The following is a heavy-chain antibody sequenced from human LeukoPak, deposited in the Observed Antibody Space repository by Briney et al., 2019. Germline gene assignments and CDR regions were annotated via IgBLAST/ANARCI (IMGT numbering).Heavy chain of an antibody. CDR3: ARETYYYGSGQNFYSGMDV. CDR2: IIPILGIA. CDR1: GGTFSSYA. V-gene: IGHV1-69*04. J-gene: IGHJ6*02. Sequence: SVKVSCKASGGTFSSYAISWVRQAPGQGLEWVGRIIPILGIANYAQKFQGRVTITADKSTSTAYMELSSLRSEDTAVYYCARETYYYGSGQNFYSGMDVWGQGTTVTVSS. D-gene: IGHD3-10*01.